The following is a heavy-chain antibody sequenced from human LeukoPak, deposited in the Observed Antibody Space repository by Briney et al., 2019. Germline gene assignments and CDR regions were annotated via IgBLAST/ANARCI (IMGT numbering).Heavy chain of an antibody. CDR3: ARGDGDYAGGYFDL. D-gene: IGHD4-17*01. CDR1: GFTFSSYG. CDR2: IWYDGSNK. J-gene: IGHJ2*01. V-gene: IGHV3-33*01. Sequence: SGRSLRLSCAASGFTFSSYGMHWVRQAPGKGLEWVAVIWYDGSNKYYADSVKGRFTISRDNSKNTLYLQMNSLRAEDTAVYYCARGDGDYAGGYFDLWGRGALVTVSS.